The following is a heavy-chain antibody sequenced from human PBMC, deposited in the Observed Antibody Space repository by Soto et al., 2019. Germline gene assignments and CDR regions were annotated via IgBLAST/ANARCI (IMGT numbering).Heavy chain of an antibody. Sequence: PSETLSLTCTVSGGSITAGGYYWSWIRQHPGKGLEWIGYIANSGNTYYNPSLKSRVTISVDTSKNQFSLKLSSVTAADTAVYHCARTKYYYDSSGYEREYYFDYWGQGTLVTVS. V-gene: IGHV4-31*03. CDR2: IANSGNT. CDR3: ARTKYYYDSSGYEREYYFDY. CDR1: GGSITAGGYY. D-gene: IGHD3-22*01. J-gene: IGHJ4*02.